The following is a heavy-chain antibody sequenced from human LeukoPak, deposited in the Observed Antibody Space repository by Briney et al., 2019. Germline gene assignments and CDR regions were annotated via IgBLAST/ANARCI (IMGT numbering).Heavy chain of an antibody. CDR2: IYHSGST. CDR1: GYSISSGYY. J-gene: IGHJ2*01. D-gene: IGHD1-26*01. V-gene: IGHV4-38-2*02. Sequence: SETLSLTCTVSGYSISSGYYWGWLRPPPGKGLEWFGGIYHSGSTSYNPSLKSRVTISVDTSKNQFSLNLTSVTAADTAVYYCARVGGSYGPDWYFDLWGRGTLVTVSS. CDR3: ARVGGSYGPDWYFDL.